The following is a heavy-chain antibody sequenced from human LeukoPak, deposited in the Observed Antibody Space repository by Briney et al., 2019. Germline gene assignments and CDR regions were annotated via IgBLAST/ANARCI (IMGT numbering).Heavy chain of an antibody. Sequence: SVKVSCEASGGTFSSYAISWVRQAPGQGLEWMGGIIPIFGTANYAQKFQGRVTITADESTSTAYMELSSLRSEDTAVYYCARDGYCSGGSCYSNYYGMDVWGQGTTVTVSS. CDR1: GGTFSSYA. V-gene: IGHV1-69*01. CDR3: ARDGYCSGGSCYSNYYGMDV. D-gene: IGHD2-15*01. J-gene: IGHJ6*02. CDR2: IIPIFGTA.